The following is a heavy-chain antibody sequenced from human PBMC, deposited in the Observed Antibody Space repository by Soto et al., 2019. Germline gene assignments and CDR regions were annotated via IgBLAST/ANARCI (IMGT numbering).Heavy chain of an antibody. CDR2: IGGTSGST. CDR1: GFTFSNFV. J-gene: IGHJ2*01. D-gene: IGHD7-27*01. Sequence: EVQLLESGGGLVQPGGSLRLSCAASGFTFSNFVMSWVRRAPGKGLEWVSAIGGTSGSTYYADSVKGRFTISRDNSKDTLSLQMSSLGAEDTALYYCAKRRGDGYFALWGRGTLVTVS. V-gene: IGHV3-23*01. CDR3: AKRRGDGYFAL.